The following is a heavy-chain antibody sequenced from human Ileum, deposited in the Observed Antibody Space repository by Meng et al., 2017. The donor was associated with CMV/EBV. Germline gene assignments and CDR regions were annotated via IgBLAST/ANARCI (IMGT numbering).Heavy chain of an antibody. D-gene: IGHD3-3*01. Sequence: YDINWVRQATGQGLEWMGWMNPNSGNTGYAQKFQGRVTITRNTSISTAYMELSSLRSEDTAVYYCARGLVVRSEYYDFWSGYYFNYWGQGTLVTVSS. CDR1: YD. CDR2: MNPNSGNT. V-gene: IGHV1-8*03. CDR3: ARGLVVRSEYYDFWSGYYFNY. J-gene: IGHJ4*02.